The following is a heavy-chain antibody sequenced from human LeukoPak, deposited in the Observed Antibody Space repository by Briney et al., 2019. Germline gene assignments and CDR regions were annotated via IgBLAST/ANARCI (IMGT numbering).Heavy chain of an antibody. V-gene: IGHV4-34*01. CDR1: GGSFSGYY. J-gene: IGHJ6*03. D-gene: IGHD1-26*01. CDR2: INHSGST. CDR3: ARSKGILSGSFTYYMDV. Sequence: PSETLSLTCAVYGGSFSGYYWSWIRQPPGKGLEWIGEINHSGSTNYNPSLKSRVTISVDTSKNQFPLKLSSVTAADTAVYYCARSKGILSGSFTYYMDVWGKGTTVTVSS.